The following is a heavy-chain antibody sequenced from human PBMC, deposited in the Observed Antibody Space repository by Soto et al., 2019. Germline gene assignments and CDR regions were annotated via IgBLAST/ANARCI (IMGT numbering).Heavy chain of an antibody. D-gene: IGHD6-19*01. CDR2: IYFNGST. V-gene: IGHV4-61*08. J-gene: IGHJ6*02. CDR3: ARDRPRTIYNSDDYYYGVDV. CDR1: GGSVSSGDYY. Sequence: QVQLQGSGPGLLKPSETLSLTCTVSGGSVSSGDYYWSWIRQPPGKGLEWLGFIYFNGSTNYNPSLKSRVTSSLDTSKNQFSLRLTSMTAADTAVYFCARDRPRTIYNSDDYYYGVDVWGQGTTVTVSS.